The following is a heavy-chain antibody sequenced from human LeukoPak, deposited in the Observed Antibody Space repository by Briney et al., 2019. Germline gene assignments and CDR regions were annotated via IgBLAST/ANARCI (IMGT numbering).Heavy chain of an antibody. CDR2: IYSSGRT. Sequence: KPSETLSLTCTVSGGSISSSSYYWGWIRQPPGKGLEWIGSIYSSGRTYYNPSLKSRVTISVDTSKNQFSLKLSSMTAADTAVHYCATLDGYFDYWSQGTLVTVSS. CDR1: GGSISSSSYY. D-gene: IGHD5-24*01. V-gene: IGHV4-39*01. CDR3: ATLDGYFDY. J-gene: IGHJ4*02.